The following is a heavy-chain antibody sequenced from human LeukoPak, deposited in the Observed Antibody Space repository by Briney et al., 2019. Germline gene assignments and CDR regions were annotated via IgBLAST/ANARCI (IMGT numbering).Heavy chain of an antibody. CDR2: VYHTGST. V-gene: IGHV4-59*01. CDR3: ARDGAGPRHDYGDYTFDY. CDR1: GDSIGSYS. J-gene: IGHJ4*02. Sequence: SETLPLTCSVSGDSIGSYSWNWIRQPPGKGLEWIGYVYHTGSTNYNPSLKSRVTISVDTSKNQFSLKLSSVTAADTAVYYCARDGAGPRHDYGDYTFDYWGQGALVSVSA. D-gene: IGHD4-17*01.